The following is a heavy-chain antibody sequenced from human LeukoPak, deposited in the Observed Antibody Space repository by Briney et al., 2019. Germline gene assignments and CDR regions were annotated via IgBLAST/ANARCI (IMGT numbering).Heavy chain of an antibody. D-gene: IGHD2-21*01. Sequence: GGSLRLSCAASGLTFSSCFMTWVRRTPGKGLEWVLYISGSGSPIYSADSVKGRFTISRDNAKNSLYLQMNSLRDEDTAMYYCARDCDWAFDFWGQGTLVTVSS. CDR1: GLTFSSCF. J-gene: IGHJ3*01. CDR2: ISGSGSPI. CDR3: ARDCDWAFDF. V-gene: IGHV3-48*02.